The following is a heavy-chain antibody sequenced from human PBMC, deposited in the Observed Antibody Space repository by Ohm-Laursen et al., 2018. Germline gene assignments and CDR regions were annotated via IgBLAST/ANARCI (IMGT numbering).Heavy chain of an antibody. D-gene: IGHD3-22*01. CDR1: GGSISSYY. V-gene: IGHV4-59*12. CDR2: IYYSGST. CDR3: ARDGYYDSSGYPTS. J-gene: IGHJ1*01. Sequence: SETLSLTCTVSGGSISSYYWSWIRQPPGKGLEWIGYIYYSGSTNDNLSLKSRVTISVDTSRNQFSLKLSSVTAADTAVYYCARDGYYDSSGYPTSWGQGTLVTVSA.